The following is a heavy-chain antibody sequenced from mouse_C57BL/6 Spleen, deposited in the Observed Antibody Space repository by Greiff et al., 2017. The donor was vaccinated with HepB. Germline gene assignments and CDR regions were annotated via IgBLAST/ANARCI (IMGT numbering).Heavy chain of an antibody. D-gene: IGHD1-1*01. CDR3: ARDGYYGSSYFAY. CDR2: IYPGDGDT. Sequence: QVQLKESGAELVKPGASVKISCKASGYAFSSYWMNWVKQRPGKGLEWIGQIYPGDGDTNYNGKFKGKATLTADKSSSTAYMQLSSLTSEDSAVYFCARDGYYGSSYFAYWGQGTLVTVCA. CDR1: GYAFSSYW. V-gene: IGHV1-80*01. J-gene: IGHJ3*01.